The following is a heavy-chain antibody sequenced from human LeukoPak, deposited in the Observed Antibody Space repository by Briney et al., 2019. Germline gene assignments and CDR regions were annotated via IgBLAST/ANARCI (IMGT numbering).Heavy chain of an antibody. V-gene: IGHV1-18*01. J-gene: IGHJ4*02. CDR2: ISAYNGNT. CDR1: GYTFTSYG. CDR3: ARDPEYRIAVAGKRGRYFDY. Sequence: ASVKVSCKASGYTFTSYGISWVRQAPGQGLEWMGWISAYNGNTNYAQKLQGRVTMTTDTSTSTPYMELRSLRSDDTAVYYCARDPEYRIAVAGKRGRYFDYWGQGTLVTVSS. D-gene: IGHD6-19*01.